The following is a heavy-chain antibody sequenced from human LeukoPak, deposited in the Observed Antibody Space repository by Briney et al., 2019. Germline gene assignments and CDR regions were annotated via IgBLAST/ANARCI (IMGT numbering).Heavy chain of an antibody. V-gene: IGHV3-30*18. CDR1: GFTFSSCG. Sequence: PGRSLRLSCAASGFTFSSCGMHWVRQAPGKGLEWVAVISYDESNKEYADSVKGRFTISRDNSKNTLDLQMNSLRAEDAAVYYCAKDLGVEWLAFTFDYWGQGTLVTVSS. CDR3: AKDLGVEWLAFTFDY. D-gene: IGHD6-19*01. J-gene: IGHJ4*02. CDR2: ISYDESNK.